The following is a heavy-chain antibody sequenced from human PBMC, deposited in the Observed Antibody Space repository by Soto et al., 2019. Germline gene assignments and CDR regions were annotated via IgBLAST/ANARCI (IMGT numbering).Heavy chain of an antibody. CDR1: GYTLTELS. CDR2: IDPDSGDT. D-gene: IGHD1-26*01. V-gene: IGHV1-24*01. Sequence: ASVKVSCKVSGYTLTELSMHWVRQARGKGLEWIGGIDPDSGDTIYAQKFQERVTITKDVSTSTAYMELSSLRSEDTAVYYCAADSRSYYFCDYWGQGTLVTVSS. CDR3: AADSRSYYFCDY. J-gene: IGHJ4*02.